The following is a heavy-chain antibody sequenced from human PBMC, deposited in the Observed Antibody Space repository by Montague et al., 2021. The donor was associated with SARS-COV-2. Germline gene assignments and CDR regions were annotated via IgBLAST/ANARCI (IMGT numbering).Heavy chain of an antibody. V-gene: IGHV4-39*01. CDR1: GGSISSSDYY. CDR3: ARTNYDFWRGHQRGGAFDI. J-gene: IGHJ3*02. CDR2: LFYSVNT. D-gene: IGHD3-3*01. Sequence: SETLSLTCTVSGGSISSSDYYWGWIRQPPGKGLEWIGSLFYSVNTYYNPSLKSRVTISVDTSKNQFSLELSSVTAADTAVYYCARTNYDFWRGHQRGGAFDIWGQGTMVTVSS.